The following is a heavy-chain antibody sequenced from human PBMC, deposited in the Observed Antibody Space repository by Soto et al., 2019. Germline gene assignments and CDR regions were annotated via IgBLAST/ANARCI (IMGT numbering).Heavy chain of an antibody. Sequence: ASVKVSCKASGGTFSSYTISWVRQAPGQGLEWMGRIIPILGIANYAQKFQGRVTITADKSTSTAYMELRSLRSDDTAVYYCARALGYSGYAGMDVWGQGTTVTVSS. D-gene: IGHD5-12*01. CDR3: ARALGYSGYAGMDV. V-gene: IGHV1-69*02. J-gene: IGHJ6*02. CDR1: GGTFSSYT. CDR2: IIPILGIA.